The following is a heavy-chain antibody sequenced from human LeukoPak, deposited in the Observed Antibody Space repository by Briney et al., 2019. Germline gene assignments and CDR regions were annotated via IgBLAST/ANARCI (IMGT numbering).Heavy chain of an antibody. D-gene: IGHD1-1*01. V-gene: IGHV3-7*03. CDR1: GFTFDNYW. CDR2: IKPDGSET. CDR3: GRDWKLDY. J-gene: IGHJ4*02. Sequence: GGSLRLSCVASGFTFDNYWMTWVRQAPGKGLEWVANIKPDGSETHYVDSVKGRFTISRDNSRNTLYLHLNSLRVEDTAIYYCGRDWKLDYWGQGTLVTVSS.